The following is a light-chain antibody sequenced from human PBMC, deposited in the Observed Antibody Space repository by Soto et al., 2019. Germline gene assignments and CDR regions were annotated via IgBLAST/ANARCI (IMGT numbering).Light chain of an antibody. CDR3: SSFAGGGNPVL. Sequence: QSALTQPPSASXSLGQSVTISCTGTSSDVGGYNYVSWHQQHPGKAPKLMIYEVTKRPSGVPDRFSGSKSGNTASLTVSGLQAEDEADYYCSSFAGGGNPVLFGGGTKLTVL. CDR1: SSDVGGYNY. V-gene: IGLV2-8*01. J-gene: IGLJ2*01. CDR2: EVT.